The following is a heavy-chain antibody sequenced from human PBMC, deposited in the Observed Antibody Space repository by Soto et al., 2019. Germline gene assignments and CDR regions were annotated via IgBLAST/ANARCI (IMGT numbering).Heavy chain of an antibody. J-gene: IGHJ4*02. CDR3: ARSGAGSGWL. D-gene: IGHD6-19*01. V-gene: IGHV4-61*01. Sequence: QVQLQESGPGLVKPSETLSLTCTVSGGSVSSGRYYWSWSRQPPGKGLEWIGYIYYSGRTSYNSSLKSRVTISVDTSKIQFSLKLSSVTAADTAIYYCARSGAGSGWLGGQGTLVTVSS. CDR1: GGSVSSGRYY. CDR2: IYYSGRT.